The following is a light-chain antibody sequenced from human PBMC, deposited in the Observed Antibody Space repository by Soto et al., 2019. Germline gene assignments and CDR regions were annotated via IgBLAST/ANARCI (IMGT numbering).Light chain of an antibody. CDR3: QPRSNWPPRIT. V-gene: IGKV3-11*01. J-gene: IGKJ5*01. Sequence: EIVLTQSPATLSLSPGERATLSCRASQSVSSYLAWYQQKPGQAPRLLIYDASNRATGIPARFSDSGSGTDFTLTISSLEPEDFAVYYCQPRSNWPPRITFGQGTRLEIK. CDR1: QSVSSY. CDR2: DAS.